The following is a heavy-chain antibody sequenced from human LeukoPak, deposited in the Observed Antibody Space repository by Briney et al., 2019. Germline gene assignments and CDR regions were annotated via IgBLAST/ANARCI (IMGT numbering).Heavy chain of an antibody. J-gene: IGHJ4*02. CDR3: AKDPRPSPVDY. CDR1: RFTFSSYD. Sequence: GGSLRLSCAASRFTFSSYDMYWVRQAPGKGLEWVALISSDGSNKYYADSVKGRFTISRDNSKNTLYLQMNSLRAEDTAVYYCAKDPRPSPVDYWGQGTLVTVSS. V-gene: IGHV3-30*18. CDR2: ISSDGSNK.